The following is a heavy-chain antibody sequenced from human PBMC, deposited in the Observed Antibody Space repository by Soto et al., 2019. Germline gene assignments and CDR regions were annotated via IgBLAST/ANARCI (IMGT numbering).Heavy chain of an antibody. D-gene: IGHD2-2*01. Sequence: PSETLSLTCAVYGGSFSGYYWSWIRQPPGKGLEWIGEINHSGSTNYNLSLKSRVTISVDTSKNQFSLKLSSVTAADTAVYYCARGGRSSAVPERYYYYGMDVWGQGTTVTVSS. CDR1: GGSFSGYY. V-gene: IGHV4-34*01. J-gene: IGHJ6*02. CDR3: ARGGRSSAVPERYYYYGMDV. CDR2: INHSGST.